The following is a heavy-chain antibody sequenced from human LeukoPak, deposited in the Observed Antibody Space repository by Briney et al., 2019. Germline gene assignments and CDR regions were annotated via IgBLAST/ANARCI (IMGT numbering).Heavy chain of an antibody. CDR3: ARGDSWTNYYYGMDV. CDR2: INAGNGNT. V-gene: IGHV1-3*01. J-gene: IGHJ6*02. CDR1: GYTFTSYA. D-gene: IGHD6-13*01. Sequence: ASVKVSCKASGYTFTSYAMHWVRQAPGQRLEWMGWINAGNGNTKYSQKFQGRVTITRDTSASTAYMELSSLRSEDTAVYYCARGDSWTNYYYGMDVWGQGTTVTVSS.